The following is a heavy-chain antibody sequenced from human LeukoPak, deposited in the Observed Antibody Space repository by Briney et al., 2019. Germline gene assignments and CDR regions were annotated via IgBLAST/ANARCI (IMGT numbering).Heavy chain of an antibody. Sequence: SETLSLTCTVSGGSISGYYWSWIRQPPGKGLEWIAYIHYRGSTDCNPSLKSRVTISVDTSKNQFSLKLNSVTAADTAVYYCARETAYSGWFDYWGQGSLVTVSS. CDR1: GGSISGYY. D-gene: IGHD6-19*01. V-gene: IGHV4-59*01. J-gene: IGHJ4*02. CDR3: ARETAYSGWFDY. CDR2: IHYRGST.